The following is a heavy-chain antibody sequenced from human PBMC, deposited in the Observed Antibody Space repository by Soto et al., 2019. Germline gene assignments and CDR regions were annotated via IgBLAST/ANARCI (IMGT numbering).Heavy chain of an antibody. J-gene: IGHJ4*02. D-gene: IGHD3-3*01. CDR3: ARDRTYYDFWSGYPNVGYFDY. CDR1: GFTFSRQA. V-gene: IGHV3-33*01. CDR2: IWYHGVDK. Sequence: LRLSCAASGFTFSRQAMHWVRQAPGRGLEWVAVIWYHGVDKYYADSVKGRFTISRDNSKNTVYLQMNSLRGEDTAVYYCARDRTYYDFWSGYPNVGYFDYWGQGTLVTVSS.